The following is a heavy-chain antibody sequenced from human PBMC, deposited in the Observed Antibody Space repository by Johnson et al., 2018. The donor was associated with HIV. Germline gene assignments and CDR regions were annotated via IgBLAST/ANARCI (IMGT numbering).Heavy chain of an antibody. CDR1: GLTFDDYG. CDR2: LNWIGGRT. D-gene: IGHD3-9*01. J-gene: IGHJ3*02. CDR3: ARDGDDILTGGNAFEI. V-gene: IGHV3-20*04. Sequence: VQLVESGGGVVRPGGSLCVSCAASGLTFDDYGMNWVRQAPGKGLEWASGLNWIGGRTGSAASGEARFPISRDNAKNYLYLQMNSLRAEDTALYYCARDGDDILTGGNAFEIWGQGTMVTVSS.